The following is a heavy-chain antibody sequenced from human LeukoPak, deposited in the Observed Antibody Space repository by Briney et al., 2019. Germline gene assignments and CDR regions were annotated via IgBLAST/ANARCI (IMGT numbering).Heavy chain of an antibody. Sequence: SETLSLTCTVSGGSISTYYWSWIRQPPGKGLEWIGYIYYSGSTNYNSSLKSRVTISIDTSKNQFSLRLSSVTAADTAVYYCARDNLADYFDYWGQGALVTVSS. CDR1: GGSISTYY. CDR2: IYYSGST. D-gene: IGHD1-20*01. V-gene: IGHV4-59*01. CDR3: ARDNLADYFDY. J-gene: IGHJ4*02.